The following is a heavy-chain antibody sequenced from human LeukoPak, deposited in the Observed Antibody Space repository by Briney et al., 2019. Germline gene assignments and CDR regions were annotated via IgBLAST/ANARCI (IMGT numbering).Heavy chain of an antibody. CDR1: GFTFSSYA. J-gene: IGHJ4*02. Sequence: GGSLRLSRAASGFTFSSYAMGWGRQAPGKGLEWVSAISGSGGSTYYADSVKGRFTISRDNSKNTLYLQMNSLRAEDTAVYYCAKGAAAGTLFTFYDYWGQGTLVTVSS. V-gene: IGHV3-23*01. CDR3: AKGAAAGTLFTFYDY. CDR2: ISGSGGST. D-gene: IGHD6-13*01.